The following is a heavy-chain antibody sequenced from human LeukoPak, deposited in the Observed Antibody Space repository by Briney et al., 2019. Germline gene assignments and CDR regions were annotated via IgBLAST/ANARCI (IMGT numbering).Heavy chain of an antibody. CDR3: ARDYRTATIGY. CDR1: GYTFTGYY. D-gene: IGHD5-24*01. Sequence: ASVKVSCKASGYTFTGYYMHWVRQAPGQGLEWMGWINPNSGGTNYAQKFQGRVTMTRDTSISTAYMELSRQKSDNTAVYYCARDYRTATIGYWGQGTLVTVSS. V-gene: IGHV1-2*02. CDR2: INPNSGGT. J-gene: IGHJ4*02.